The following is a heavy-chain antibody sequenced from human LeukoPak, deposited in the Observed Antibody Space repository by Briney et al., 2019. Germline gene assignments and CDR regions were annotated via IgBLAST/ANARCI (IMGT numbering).Heavy chain of an antibody. J-gene: IGHJ4*02. D-gene: IGHD3-10*01. CDR3: AKGTVLWFGELFDYFDY. CDR1: GFTFSSYG. CDR2: ISYDGSNK. V-gene: IGHV3-30*18. Sequence: GGSLRLPCAASGFTFSSYGMHWVPQAPGKGLEWVAVISYDGSNKYYADSVKGRFTISRDNSKNTLYLQMNSLRAEDTAVYYCAKGTVLWFGELFDYFDYWGQGTLVTVSS.